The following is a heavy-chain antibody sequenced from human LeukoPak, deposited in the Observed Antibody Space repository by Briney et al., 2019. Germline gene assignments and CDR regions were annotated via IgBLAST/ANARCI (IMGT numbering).Heavy chain of an antibody. CDR3: ARHRGYSSYDAFDI. CDR2: IYYSGST. J-gene: IGHJ3*02. Sequence: SETLSLTCTVSGGSISSSSYYWSWIRQPPGKGLEWIGYIYYSGSTNYNPSLKSRVTISVDTSKNQFSLKLSSVTAADTAVYYCARHRGYSSYDAFDIWGQGTMVTVSS. D-gene: IGHD5-18*01. CDR1: GGSISSSSYY. V-gene: IGHV4-61*05.